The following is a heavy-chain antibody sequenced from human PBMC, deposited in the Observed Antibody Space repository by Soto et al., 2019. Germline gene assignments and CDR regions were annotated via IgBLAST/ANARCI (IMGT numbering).Heavy chain of an antibody. CDR3: ARTTVTNYYYYYYGMDV. V-gene: IGHV4-31*03. CDR1: GGSISSGGYY. Sequence: SETLSLTCTVSGGSISSGGYYWSWIRQHPGKGLEWIGYIYYSGSTYYNPSLKSRVTISVDTSKNQFSLKLSSVTAADTAVYYCARTTVTNYYYYYYGMDVWGQGTTVAVSS. CDR2: IYYSGST. J-gene: IGHJ6*02. D-gene: IGHD4-17*01.